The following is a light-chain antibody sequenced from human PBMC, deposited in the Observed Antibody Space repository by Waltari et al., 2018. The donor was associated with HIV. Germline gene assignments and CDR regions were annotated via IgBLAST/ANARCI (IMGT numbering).Light chain of an antibody. J-gene: IGLJ3*02. Sequence: QSVLTQPPSVSAAPGQKVTISCSGSSSHIGSHYVSWYQHLPGTAPKLLIYHNDDRPSGIPDRFSGSRSGTSASLDITGLQTGDEADYHCGTWDSSLSTVVFGGGTKLTVL. CDR1: SSHIGSHY. V-gene: IGLV1-51*01. CDR3: GTWDSSLSTVV. CDR2: HND.